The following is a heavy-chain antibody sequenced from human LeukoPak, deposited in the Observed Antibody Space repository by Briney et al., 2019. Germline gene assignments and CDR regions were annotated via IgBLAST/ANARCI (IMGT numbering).Heavy chain of an antibody. J-gene: IGHJ4*02. V-gene: IGHV3-9*01. CDR3: AKSDTAGYHGGDNFDY. D-gene: IGHD3-16*01. Sequence: GGSLRLSCAASGFTFDDYAMPWVRQAPGKGLEWVSGISWNSGSIGYADSVKGRFTISRDNAKNSLYLQMNSLRAEDTALYYCAKSDTAGYHGGDNFDYWGQGTLVTVSS. CDR1: GFTFDDYA. CDR2: ISWNSGSI.